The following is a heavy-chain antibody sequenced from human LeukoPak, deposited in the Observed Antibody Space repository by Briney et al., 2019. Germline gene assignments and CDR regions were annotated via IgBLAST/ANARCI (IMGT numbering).Heavy chain of an antibody. V-gene: IGHV1-18*01. J-gene: IGHJ5*02. CDR3: ARLGYYDFWSGDNWFDP. D-gene: IGHD3-3*01. CDR2: ISAYNGNT. Sequence: GASVKVSCKASGYTFTSYGISWVRQAPGQGLEWMGWISAYNGNTNYAQKLQGRVTITADESTSTAYMELSSLRSEDTAVYYCARLGYYDFWSGDNWFDPWGQGTLVTVSS. CDR1: GYTFTSYG.